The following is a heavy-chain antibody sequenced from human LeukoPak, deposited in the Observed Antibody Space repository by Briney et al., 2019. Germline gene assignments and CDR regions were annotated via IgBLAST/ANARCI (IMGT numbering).Heavy chain of an antibody. CDR2: INPNSGDT. D-gene: IGHD3-3*01. V-gene: IGHV1-2*02. J-gene: IGHJ4*02. CDR1: GYTFTGYY. Sequence: GASVKVSCKASGYTFTGYYMQWVRQAPGQGLEWMGWINPNSGDTNYAQKFQGRVTMTRDTSISTAYMELSSLRSGDTAVYFCARGYRTGDMTIFAYWGQGTLVTVSS. CDR3: ARGYRTGDMTIFAY.